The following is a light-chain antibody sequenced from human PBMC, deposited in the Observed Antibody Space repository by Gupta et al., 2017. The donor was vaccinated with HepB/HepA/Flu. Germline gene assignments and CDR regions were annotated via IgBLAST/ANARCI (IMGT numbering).Light chain of an antibody. Sequence: DIQMTQSPSSLSASVGDRVTITCRASQRISSYLNWYQQKPGKAPNLLIYAASSLQSGVPSRFSGSGSGTDFTLTISSLQREDFATYYCQQSDSTPRTFGQGTEVEIK. J-gene: IGKJ1*01. CDR2: AAS. CDR1: QRISSY. V-gene: IGKV1-39*01. CDR3: QQSDSTPRT.